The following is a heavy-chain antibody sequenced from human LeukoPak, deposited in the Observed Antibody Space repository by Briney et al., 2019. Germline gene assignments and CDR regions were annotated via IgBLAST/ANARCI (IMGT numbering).Heavy chain of an antibody. V-gene: IGHV4-59*12. CDR1: GGSISSYY. Sequence: PSETLSLTCTVSGGSISSYYWSWIRQPPGKGLEWIGYIYYSGSTNYNPSLKSRVTMSVDTSKNQFSLKLSSVTAADTAVYYCARGIAAAVGDYYYYMDVWGKGTTVTVSS. CDR3: ARGIAAAVGDYYYYMDV. CDR2: IYYSGST. J-gene: IGHJ6*03. D-gene: IGHD6-13*01.